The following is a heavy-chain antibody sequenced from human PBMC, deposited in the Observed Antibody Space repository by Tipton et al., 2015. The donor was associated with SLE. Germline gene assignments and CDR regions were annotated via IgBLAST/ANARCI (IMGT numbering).Heavy chain of an antibody. CDR3: SRAGAVRPPDY. CDR1: GFTFSTYW. D-gene: IGHD6-6*01. Sequence: SLRLSCTASGFTFSTYWMHWVRQAPGKGLVWVSRVNNDGSGTIYADSVKGRFTISRDNAENTLYLQMNNLGAEDTAVYYCSRAGAVRPPDYWGQGTLVTVSS. CDR2: VNNDGSGT. J-gene: IGHJ4*02. V-gene: IGHV3-74*01.